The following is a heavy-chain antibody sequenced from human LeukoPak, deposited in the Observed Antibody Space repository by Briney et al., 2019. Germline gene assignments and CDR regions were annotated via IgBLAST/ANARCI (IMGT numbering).Heavy chain of an antibody. CDR1: GYTFTGYY. CDR3: ARVTTKSGVAALFY. V-gene: IGHV1-2*02. J-gene: IGHJ4*02. Sequence: ASVKVSCKASGYTFTGYYMHWGRQAPGQGVWWMGWINPNSGGTNYAQKFQGRVTMTRDTSSSTAYMQLSRLRSDDTAVYYCARVTTKSGVAALFYWGQGTLVTVSS. CDR2: INPNSGGT. D-gene: IGHD2-15*01.